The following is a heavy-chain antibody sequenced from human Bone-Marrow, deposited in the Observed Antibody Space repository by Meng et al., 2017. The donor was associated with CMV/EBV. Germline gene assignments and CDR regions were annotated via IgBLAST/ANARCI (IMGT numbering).Heavy chain of an antibody. D-gene: IGHD6-6*01. Sequence: GASLKISCAASGFTVSSNYMSWVRQAPGKGLEWVSVIYSGGSTYYADSVKGRFTISRDNSKNTLYLQMNSLRAEDTAVYYCARTSPGIAARLGFDYWGQGTLVTVSS. V-gene: IGHV3-66*02. J-gene: IGHJ4*02. CDR3: ARTSPGIAARLGFDY. CDR1: GFTVSSNY. CDR2: IYSGGST.